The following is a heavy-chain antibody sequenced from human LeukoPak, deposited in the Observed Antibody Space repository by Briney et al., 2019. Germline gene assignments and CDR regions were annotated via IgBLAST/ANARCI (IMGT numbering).Heavy chain of an antibody. D-gene: IGHD3-22*01. Sequence: GGSLRLSCAASGFTFSSYGMSWVRQAPGKGLEWVSGISGSGGSTYYADSVKGRFTISRDNSKNTLYLQMNSLRAEDTAVYYCAKGEYYYDSSGYWVPNYLDYWGQGTLVTVSS. CDR3: AKGEYYYDSSGYWVPNYLDY. V-gene: IGHV3-23*01. CDR2: ISGSGGST. J-gene: IGHJ4*02. CDR1: GFTFSSYG.